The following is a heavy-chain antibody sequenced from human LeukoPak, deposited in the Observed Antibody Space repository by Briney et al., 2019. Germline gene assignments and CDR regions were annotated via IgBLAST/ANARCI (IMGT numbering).Heavy chain of an antibody. CDR2: IIPIFGTA. J-gene: IGHJ6*02. CDR3: ARAVDDYGGNPWYYYYGMDV. V-gene: IGHV1-69*05. CDR1: GGTFSSYA. D-gene: IGHD4-23*01. Sequence: GASVKVSCKASGGTFSSYAISWVRQAPGQGLEWMGGIIPIFGTANYAQKFQGRVTITTDESTSTAYMELSSLRSEDTAVYYCARAVDDYGGNPWYYYYGMDVWGQGTTVTVSS.